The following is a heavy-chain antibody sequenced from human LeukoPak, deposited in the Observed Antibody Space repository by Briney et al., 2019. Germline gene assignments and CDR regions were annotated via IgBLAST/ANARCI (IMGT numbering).Heavy chain of an antibody. Sequence: GGSLTLSCALSRLTLSSYAMSWVRQAPGKGLEWVSAISGSGGSTYYADSVKGRLTISRDNSKNTLYLQMNSLRAEDTAVYYCAKDDPVRRSFDYWGQGNLVTVSS. J-gene: IGHJ4*02. CDR1: RLTLSSYA. V-gene: IGHV3-23*01. CDR2: ISGSGGST. D-gene: IGHD3-10*01. CDR3: AKDDPVRRSFDY.